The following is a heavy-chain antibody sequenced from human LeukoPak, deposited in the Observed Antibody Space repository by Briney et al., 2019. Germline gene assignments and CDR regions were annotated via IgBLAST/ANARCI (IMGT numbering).Heavy chain of an antibody. V-gene: IGHV3-64D*06. CDR2: ISSNGGST. CDR1: GFTFSSYA. J-gene: IGHJ4*02. D-gene: IGHD2-2*01. CDR3: VKEGGCSSTSCYASNFDY. Sequence: GGSLRLSCSASGFTFSSYAMHWVRQAPGKGLEYVSAISSNGGSTYYADSVKGRFTISRDNSKNTLYLQMSSLRAEDTAVYYCVKEGGCSSTSCYASNFDYWGQGTLDTVSS.